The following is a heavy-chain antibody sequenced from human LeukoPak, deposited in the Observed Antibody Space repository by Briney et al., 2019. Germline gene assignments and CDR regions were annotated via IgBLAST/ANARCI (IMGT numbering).Heavy chain of an antibody. J-gene: IGHJ3*02. CDR1: GGSISTYY. CDR3: ARPSIPSAAASALDI. V-gene: IGHV4-59*08. CDR2: IYYTGST. D-gene: IGHD2-2*01. Sequence: PSETLSLTCSVSGGSISTYYWTWIRQPPGKGLEWLGYIYYTGSTNYNPSLKSRATMSVDTSKSQLSLKMTSVTAADTAVYYCARPSIPSAAASALDIWGQGSMVTVSS.